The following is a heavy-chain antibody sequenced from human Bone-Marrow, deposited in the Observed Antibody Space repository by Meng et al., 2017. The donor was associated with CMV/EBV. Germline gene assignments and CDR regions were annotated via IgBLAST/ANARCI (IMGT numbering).Heavy chain of an antibody. D-gene: IGHD1-1*01. CDR3: TTDADDFYYYYGMDV. Sequence: GESLKISCTASGFTFGDYAMSWVRQAPGKGLEWVGFIRSKAYGGTTEYAASVKGRFTISRDDSKSIAYLQMNSLKTEDTAVYYCTTDADDFYYYYGMDVWGQGTTVTVSS. CDR1: GFTFGDYA. J-gene: IGHJ6*02. V-gene: IGHV3-49*04. CDR2: IRSKAYGGTT.